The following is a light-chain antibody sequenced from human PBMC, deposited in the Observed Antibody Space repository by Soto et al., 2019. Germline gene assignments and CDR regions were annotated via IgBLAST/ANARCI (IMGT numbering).Light chain of an antibody. CDR3: QSYDSSLSGYV. V-gene: IGLV1-40*01. CDR1: SSNIGAGYD. Sequence: QSVLAPPPSVSGAPGQRVTISCPGSSSNIGAGYDVHWYQQLPGTAPKLLIYGNSNRPSGVPDRFSGSKSGTSASLAIPGLQAEDEADYYCQSYDSSLSGYVFGTGTKVTVL. J-gene: IGLJ1*01. CDR2: GNS.